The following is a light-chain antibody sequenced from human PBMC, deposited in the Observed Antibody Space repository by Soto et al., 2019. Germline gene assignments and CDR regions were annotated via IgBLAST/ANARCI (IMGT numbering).Light chain of an antibody. CDR3: QRRSNWLT. V-gene: IGKV3-11*02. J-gene: IGKJ4*01. CDR2: DAS. Sequence: EIVLTQSPATLSLSPGERATLSCRASQRVSSYLAWFQQKPGQAPRLHIYDASSRATGIPARFSGSGSGSEVTLTISSLEPEHFAIYNWQRRSNWLTFGGATNVEIK. CDR1: QRVSSY.